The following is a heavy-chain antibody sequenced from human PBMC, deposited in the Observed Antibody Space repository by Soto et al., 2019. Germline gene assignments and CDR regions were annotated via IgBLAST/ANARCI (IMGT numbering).Heavy chain of an antibody. J-gene: IGHJ4*01. CDR2: VSPTGDTV. Sequence: VQVVASGGGLVQPGRSLRLSCAVSGFRFEQYVMHWVRQAPGKGLECVSTVSPTGDTVAYADSVEGRFTVSRDNAKNSLYLQMNSLKGDDTAFYYCLKEAPRGSGDDWGHGTVVTASS. V-gene: IGHV3-9*01. CDR3: LKEAPRGSGDD. CDR1: GFRFEQYV. D-gene: IGHD3-10*01.